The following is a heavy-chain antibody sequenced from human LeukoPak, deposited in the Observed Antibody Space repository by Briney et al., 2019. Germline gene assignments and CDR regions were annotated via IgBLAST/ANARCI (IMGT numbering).Heavy chain of an antibody. V-gene: IGHV4-61*01. Sequence: SETLSLTCTVSGGSVISGTYYWSWIRQPPGKGLEWIGYIYYSGSTNYSPSLKSRVTISVDTSKNQFSLKLTSVTAADTAVYYCAREREYCSGGSCYSRSYWGQGTLVTVSS. J-gene: IGHJ4*02. CDR1: GGSVISGTYY. CDR2: IYYSGST. D-gene: IGHD2-15*01. CDR3: AREREYCSGGSCYSRSY.